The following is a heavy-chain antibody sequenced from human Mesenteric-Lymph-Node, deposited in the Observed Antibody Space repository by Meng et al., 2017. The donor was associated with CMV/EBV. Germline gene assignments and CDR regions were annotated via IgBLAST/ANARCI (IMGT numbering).Heavy chain of an antibody. J-gene: IGHJ5*02. V-gene: IGHV4-31*03. CDR1: GASITSGGYY. Sequence: NCNVAGASITSGGYYWSWHRQLPREGLEWIAYIHYRGSTVSNPSLKSRVDMSVDASKNKFSLKLTSMSAADTAVYYCAINYRGWFDPWGQGTLVTVSS. CDR2: IHYRGST. CDR3: AINYRGWFDP. D-gene: IGHD4-11*01.